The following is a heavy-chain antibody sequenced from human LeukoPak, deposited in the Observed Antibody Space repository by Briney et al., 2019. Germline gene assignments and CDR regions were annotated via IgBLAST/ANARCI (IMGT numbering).Heavy chain of an antibody. J-gene: IGHJ4*02. CDR3: ARVHYYGSGLSSYFDY. V-gene: IGHV4-59*01. Sequence: SETLSLTCTVSGGSISSYYWSWIRQPPGKGLEWIGYIYYSGNTKYNPSLKSRVTISVDTSKNQFSLKLNSVTAADTAVYYCARVHYYGSGLSSYFDYWGQGSLVTVSS. CDR2: IYYSGNT. D-gene: IGHD3-10*01. CDR1: GGSISSYY.